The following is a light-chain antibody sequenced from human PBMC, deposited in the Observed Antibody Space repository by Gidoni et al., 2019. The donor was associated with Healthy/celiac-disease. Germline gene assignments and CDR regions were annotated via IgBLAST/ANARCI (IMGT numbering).Light chain of an antibody. CDR2: AAS. CDR1: QSISSY. CDR3: QQYYNTPQT. V-gene: IGKV1-39*01. Sequence: DIQMTQSPSSLSASVGDRVTITCRASQSISSYLNWYQQKPGKAPKLLIYAASSLQSGVPSRFSGSGSGTDFTLTISSLQPEDIATYYCQQYYNTPQTFGQGTKVEIK. J-gene: IGKJ1*01.